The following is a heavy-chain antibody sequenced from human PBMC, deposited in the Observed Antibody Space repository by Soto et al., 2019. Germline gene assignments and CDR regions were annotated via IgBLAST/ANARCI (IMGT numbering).Heavy chain of an antibody. CDR2: ISSSSSYI. CDR3: GRRSKIDIVVVPAAIGDIDY. J-gene: IGHJ4*02. D-gene: IGHD2-2*02. CDR1: GFTFSSYS. Sequence: GGSLRLSCAASGFTFSSYSMNWVRQAPGKGLEWVSSISSSSSYIYYADSVKGRFTISRDNAKNSLYLQMNSLRAEDTAVYYCGRRSKIDIVVVPAAIGDIDYWGQGPLVTVSS. V-gene: IGHV3-21*01.